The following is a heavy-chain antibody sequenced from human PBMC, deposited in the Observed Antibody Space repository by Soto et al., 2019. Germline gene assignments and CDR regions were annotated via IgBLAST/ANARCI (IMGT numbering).Heavy chain of an antibody. CDR2: IYPGDSDT. D-gene: IGHD3-9*01. CDR3: ARHYYDILTGYRQGYFDY. CDR1: GYSFTSYW. J-gene: IGHJ4*02. V-gene: IGHV5-51*01. Sequence: GESLKISCKGSGYSFTSYWIDWVRQMPGKGLEWVGIIYPGDSDTRYSPSFQGQVTISADKSISTAYLQWSSLKASDTAMYYCARHYYDILTGYRQGYFDYWGQGTLVTVSS.